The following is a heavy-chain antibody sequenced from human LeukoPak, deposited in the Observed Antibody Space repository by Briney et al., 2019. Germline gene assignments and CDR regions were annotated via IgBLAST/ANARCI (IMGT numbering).Heavy chain of an antibody. Sequence: AVTLSLYCAASRFTSNSNYMIRLRHAQGKELKWISIIYSSGSTYYADSMGGRFTISRDNSKNTLSLQMDSLRAEDTAVYFCARTIVDTSRSVDALDVWGQGTMVTVSS. J-gene: IGHJ3*01. CDR3: ARTIVDTSRSVDALDV. V-gene: IGHV3-53*01. CDR1: RFTSNSNY. D-gene: IGHD5-18*01. CDR2: IYSSGST.